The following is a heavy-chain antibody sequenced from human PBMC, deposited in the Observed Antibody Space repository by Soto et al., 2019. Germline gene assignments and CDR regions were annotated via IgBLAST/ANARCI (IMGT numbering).Heavy chain of an antibody. J-gene: IGHJ6*02. CDR1: GYTFTSYA. CDR3: ARDHVVRGVISYYGMDV. CDR2: INAGNGNT. Sequence: QVQLVQSGAEVKKPGASVKVSCKASGYTFTSYAMHLVRQAPGQRLEWMGWINAGNGNTKYSQKFQGRVTITRDTSASTAYMELSSLRSEDTAVYYCARDHVVRGVISYYGMDVWGQGTTVTVSS. V-gene: IGHV1-3*01. D-gene: IGHD3-10*01.